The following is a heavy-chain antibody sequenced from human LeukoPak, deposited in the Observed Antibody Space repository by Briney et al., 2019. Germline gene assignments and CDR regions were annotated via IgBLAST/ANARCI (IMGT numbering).Heavy chain of an antibody. D-gene: IGHD6-6*01. V-gene: IGHV1-2*02. J-gene: IGHJ5*02. Sequence: ASVKVSCKASGYTFTGYYMHWVRQAPGQGLEWMGWINPNSGGTNYAQKFQGRVTMTRDTSISTAYMELSRLRSDDTAVYYCARNGKKLQLAPRSYWFDPWGQGTLVTVSS. CDR1: GYTFTGYY. CDR2: INPNSGGT. CDR3: ARNGKKLQLAPRSYWFDP.